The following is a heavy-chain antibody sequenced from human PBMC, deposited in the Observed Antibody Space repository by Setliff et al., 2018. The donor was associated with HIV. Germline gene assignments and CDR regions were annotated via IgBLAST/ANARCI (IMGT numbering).Heavy chain of an antibody. CDR1: GYTFSEYA. Sequence: ASVKVSCKASGYTFSEYAIHWVRQAPGQRLEWMGRIDTDNGYRRYSPKLQGRVTITKDTSANTAYMELRGLRSEDTAVYYCTKNLYTSRWSPLDYWGQGTLVTVSS. V-gene: IGHV1-3*04. D-gene: IGHD2-8*01. CDR2: IDTDNGYR. CDR3: TKNLYTSRWSPLDY. J-gene: IGHJ4*02.